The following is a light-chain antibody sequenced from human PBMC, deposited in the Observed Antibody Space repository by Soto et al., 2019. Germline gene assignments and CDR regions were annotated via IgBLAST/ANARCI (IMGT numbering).Light chain of an antibody. Sequence: EIILTQSPDTLSLSPGERATLSCRASQTVSSNYLAWCQQRPGQAPRLLIYGASTRAAGIPDRFSGSGSGTDFTITITRLEPEDSVVYFCQKYTGPPTTFGQGTRLEIK. CDR3: QKYTGPPTT. CDR2: GAS. J-gene: IGKJ5*01. V-gene: IGKV3-20*01. CDR1: QTVSSNY.